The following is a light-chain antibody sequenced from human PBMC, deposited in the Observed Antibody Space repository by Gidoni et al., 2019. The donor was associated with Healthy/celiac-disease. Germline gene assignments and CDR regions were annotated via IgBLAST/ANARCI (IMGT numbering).Light chain of an antibody. V-gene: IGLV1-44*01. J-gene: IGLJ2*01. CDR3: AAWDDSLTGPHVV. CDR2: SNN. Sequence: QSVLTQPPSASGTPGPRVPISCSGSSANIGSNTVNWYQQLPGTAPKLLIYSNNQRPSGVPDRFSGSKSGTSASLAISGLQSEDEADYYCAAWDDSLTGPHVVFGGWTKLTVL. CDR1: SANIGSNT.